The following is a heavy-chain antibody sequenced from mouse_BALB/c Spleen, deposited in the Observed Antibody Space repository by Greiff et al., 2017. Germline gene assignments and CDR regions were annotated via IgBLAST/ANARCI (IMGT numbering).Heavy chain of an antibody. D-gene: IGHD2-1*01. Sequence: QVHVKQPGPQLVRPGASVKISCKASGYSFTSYWMHWVKQRPGQGLEWIGMIDPSDSETRLNQKFKDKATLTVDKSSSTAYMQLSSPTSEDSAVYYCARGGNYYYAMDYWGQGTSVTVSS. CDR2: IDPSDSET. J-gene: IGHJ4*01. CDR3: ARGGNYYYAMDY. CDR1: GYSFTSYW. V-gene: IGHV1S127*01.